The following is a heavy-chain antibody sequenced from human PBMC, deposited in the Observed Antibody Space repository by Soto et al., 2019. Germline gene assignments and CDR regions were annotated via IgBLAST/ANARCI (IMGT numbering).Heavy chain of an antibody. J-gene: IGHJ6*03. V-gene: IGHV1-69*08. D-gene: IGHD2-15*01. CDR1: EGTFSSYT. CDR3: ARDGVVVAATRGYMDV. Sequence: QVQLVQSGAEVKKPGSSVKVSCKASEGTFSSYTISWVRQAPGQGLEWMGRIIPILGIANYAQKFQGRVTITADKSTSTAYMELSSLRSEDTAVYYCARDGVVVAATRGYMDVWGKGTTVTVSS. CDR2: IIPILGIA.